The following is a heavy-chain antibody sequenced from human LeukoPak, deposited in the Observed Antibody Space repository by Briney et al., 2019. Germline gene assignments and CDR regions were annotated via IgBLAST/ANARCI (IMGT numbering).Heavy chain of an antibody. CDR3: ARDSGSGNNDY. V-gene: IGHV1-18*01. J-gene: IGHJ4*02. CDR1: GYTFTSYG. D-gene: IGHD1-26*01. Sequence: ASVKVSCKASGYTFTSYGISWVRQAPGQRLEWMGWISAGNGNTKYSQNFQGRVTFISNTSATTTFMELSSLRSEDAAVYYCARDSGSGNNDYWGQGTLVTVSS. CDR2: ISAGNGNT.